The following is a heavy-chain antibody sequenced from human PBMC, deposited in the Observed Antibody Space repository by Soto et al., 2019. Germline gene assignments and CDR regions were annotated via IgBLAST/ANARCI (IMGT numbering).Heavy chain of an antibody. J-gene: IGHJ2*01. Sequence: LRLSCAASGFTFSSYDMHWVRQATGKGLEWVSAIGTAGDTYYPGSVKGRFTISRENAKNSLYLQMSSLRAEDTAVYYCARIASIAVDRYFDLWGRGTLVTVSS. V-gene: IGHV3-13*01. D-gene: IGHD6-19*01. CDR2: IGTAGDT. CDR1: GFTFSSYD. CDR3: ARIASIAVDRYFDL.